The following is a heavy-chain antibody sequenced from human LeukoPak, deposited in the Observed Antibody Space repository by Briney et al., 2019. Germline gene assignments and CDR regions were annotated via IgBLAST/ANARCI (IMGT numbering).Heavy chain of an antibody. CDR2: IYKSGST. V-gene: IGHV4-61*02. Sequence: PSQTLSLTCNVSGVSVANGNYYWGWIRQPAGKGLEWIGRIYKSGSTYSSPSLKSRVTMSIHPSSNQFSLTLISVTAADTAIYYCARETIAVALSADYWGQGALVTVSS. D-gene: IGHD6-19*01. J-gene: IGHJ4*02. CDR1: GVSVANGNYY. CDR3: ARETIAVALSADY.